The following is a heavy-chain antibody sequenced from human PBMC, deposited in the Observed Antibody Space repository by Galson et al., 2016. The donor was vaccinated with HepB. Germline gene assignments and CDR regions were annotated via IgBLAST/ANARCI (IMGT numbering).Heavy chain of an antibody. CDR3: AHSRRLGVFTLFDS. Sequence: PPGKALEWLGLLYYNDDKRYRPSLQSRLTITKASSRDQVVLTMTNMDPVDTATYYCAHSRRLGVFTLFDSWGQGARVTVSS. D-gene: IGHD7-27*01. V-gene: IGHV2-5*01. CDR2: LYYNDDK. J-gene: IGHJ4*02.